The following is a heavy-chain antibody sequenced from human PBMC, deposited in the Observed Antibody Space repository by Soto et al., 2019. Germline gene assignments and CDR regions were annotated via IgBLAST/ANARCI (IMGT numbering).Heavy chain of an antibody. J-gene: IGHJ5*02. V-gene: IGHV1-2*02. D-gene: IGHD3-10*01. CDR2: INPNSGGT. Sequence: ASVKVSCKASGYTFTGYYMHWVRQAPGQGLEWMGWINPNSGGTNYAQKFQGRVTMTRDTSISTAYMELSRLRSDDTAVYYCARALYALLLWSEGFDPWGQGTLVTVPQ. CDR3: ARALYALLLWSEGFDP. CDR1: GYTFTGYY.